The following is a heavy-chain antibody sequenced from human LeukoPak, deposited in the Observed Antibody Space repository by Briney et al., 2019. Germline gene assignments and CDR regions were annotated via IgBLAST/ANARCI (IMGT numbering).Heavy chain of an antibody. D-gene: IGHD3-10*01. Sequence: SQTLSLTCTVSGGSISSGGYYWSWTRQHQGKGLEWIVYIYYSGSTYDNPSLKSRITITVNTSKNQFSLKLSSVTAADTAVYYCACYYYGSGSYPWGQGTLVTVSS. CDR3: ACYYYGSGSYP. J-gene: IGHJ5*02. V-gene: IGHV4-31*03. CDR1: GGSISSGGYY. CDR2: IYYSGST.